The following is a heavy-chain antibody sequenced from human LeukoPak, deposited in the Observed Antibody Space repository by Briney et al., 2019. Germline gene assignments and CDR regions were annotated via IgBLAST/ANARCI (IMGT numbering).Heavy chain of an antibody. CDR2: VNQSGGT. D-gene: IGHD2/OR15-2a*01. V-gene: IGHV4-34*01. CDR3: AGGTPYYFSRFMDV. CDR1: GGSFGGYY. Sequence: SSQTLAPACALQGGSFGGYYWSWIRQPPGKWMEWIGEVNQSGGTDYNPSLKSRVTISVDTPKNQFSLKVNSVTAADTGVYYCAGGTPYYFSRFMDVWAKGTTVTVSS. J-gene: IGHJ6*03.